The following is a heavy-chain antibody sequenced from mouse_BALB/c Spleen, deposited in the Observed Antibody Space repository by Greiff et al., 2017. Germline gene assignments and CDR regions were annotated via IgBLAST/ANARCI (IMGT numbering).Heavy chain of an antibody. V-gene: IGHV3-2*02. CDR3: ARGNYRDYFDY. J-gene: IGHJ2*01. D-gene: IGHD2-1*01. CDR1: GYSITSDYA. Sequence: EVKLVESGPGLVKPSQSLSLTCTVTGYSITSDYAWNWIRQFPGNKLEWMGYISYSGSTSYNPSLKSRISITRDTSKNQFFLQLNSVTTEDTATYYCARGNYRDYFDYWGQGTTLTVSS. CDR2: ISYSGST.